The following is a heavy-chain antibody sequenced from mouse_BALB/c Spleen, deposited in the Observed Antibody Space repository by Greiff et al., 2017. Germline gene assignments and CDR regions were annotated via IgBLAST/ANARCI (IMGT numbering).Heavy chain of an antibody. CDR3: ARQYGKGEADY. CDR1: GYTFTNYW. CDR2: IYPGGGYT. V-gene: IGHV1-63*02. Sequence: QVQLKQSGAELVRPGTSVKISCKASGYTFTNYWLGWVKQRPGHGLEWIGDIYPGGGYTNYNEKFKGKATLTADTSSSTAYMQLSSLTSEDSAVYFCARQYGKGEADYWGQGTTLTVSS. D-gene: IGHD2-10*02. J-gene: IGHJ2*01.